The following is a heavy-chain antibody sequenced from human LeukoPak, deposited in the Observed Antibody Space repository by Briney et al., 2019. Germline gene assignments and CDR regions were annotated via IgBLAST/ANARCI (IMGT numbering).Heavy chain of an antibody. CDR3: ARVPAYYDFWGGQPEYYFDY. CDR1: QFTFSDYY. Sequence: GRSLRLSCAASQFTFSDYYMSWIRQAPGKGLEWVSYISSSGSSIYYADSVKGRFTISRDNAKNSLYLQMNSLRAEDTAVYYCARVPAYYDFWGGQPEYYFDYWGQGTLVTVSS. CDR2: ISSSGSSI. D-gene: IGHD3-3*01. J-gene: IGHJ4*02. V-gene: IGHV3-11*04.